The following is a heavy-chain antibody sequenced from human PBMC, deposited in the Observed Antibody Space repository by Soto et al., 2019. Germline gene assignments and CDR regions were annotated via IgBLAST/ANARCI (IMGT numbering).Heavy chain of an antibody. Sequence: GGSLRLSCAASGFTVSSNYMSWVRQAPGKGLEWVSVIYSGGSTYYADSVKGRFTISRDNSKNTLYLQMNSLRAEDTAVYYCARESYYYDSSGYYYEGAFDIWGQGSMVIVSS. V-gene: IGHV3-66*01. J-gene: IGHJ3*02. CDR3: ARESYYYDSSGYYYEGAFDI. D-gene: IGHD3-22*01. CDR1: GFTVSSNY. CDR2: IYSGGST.